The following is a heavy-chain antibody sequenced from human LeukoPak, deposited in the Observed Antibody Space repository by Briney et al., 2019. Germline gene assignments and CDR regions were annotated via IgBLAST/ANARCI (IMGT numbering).Heavy chain of an antibody. CDR1: GFTFRSYA. CDR2: MSDSGGST. V-gene: IGHV3-23*01. J-gene: IGHJ6*02. D-gene: IGHD3-9*01. CDR3: AKTRGGYFDWLSYAMDV. Sequence: GGSLRLSCAASGFTFRSYAMSWVRQAPGKGLEWVSVMSDSGGSTYYADSVKGRFTISRDNSENTLYLQMNSLRAEDTAVYYCAKTRGGYFDWLSYAMDVWGQGTTVTVSS.